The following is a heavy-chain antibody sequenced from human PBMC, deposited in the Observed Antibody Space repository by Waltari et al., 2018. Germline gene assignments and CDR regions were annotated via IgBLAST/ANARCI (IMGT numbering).Heavy chain of an antibody. D-gene: IGHD3-22*01. Sequence: QLQLQESGPGLVKPSETLSLTCTVSGGSISRSSYYWGWIRQPPGKGLEWIGSIYYSGDTYSNPSRKSRVTISVDTSKNQFSLKLSSVTAADTAVYYCARHPQYYYDSSGYFPDYWGQGTLVTVSS. V-gene: IGHV4-39*01. J-gene: IGHJ4*02. CDR2: IYYSGDT. CDR3: ARHPQYYYDSSGYFPDY. CDR1: GGSISRSSYY.